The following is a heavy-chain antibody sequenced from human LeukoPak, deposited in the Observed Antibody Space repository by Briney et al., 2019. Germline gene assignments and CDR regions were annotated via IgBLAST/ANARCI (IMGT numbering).Heavy chain of an antibody. CDR1: GGSISSYY. J-gene: IGHJ3*02. CDR3: AKVMVGHIVVVTSAFDI. Sequence: PSETLSLTCTVSGGSISSYYWSWIRQPAGKGLEWIGRIYTSGSTNYNPSLKSRVTMSVDTSKNQFSLKLSSVTAADTAVYYCAKVMVGHIVVVTSAFDIWGQGTMVTVSS. V-gene: IGHV4-4*07. CDR2: IYTSGST. D-gene: IGHD2-21*02.